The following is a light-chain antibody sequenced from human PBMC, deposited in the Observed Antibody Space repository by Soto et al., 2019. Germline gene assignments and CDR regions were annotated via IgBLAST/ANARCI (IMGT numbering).Light chain of an antibody. J-gene: IGKJ4*01. CDR3: QQANSFPLT. V-gene: IGKV1-12*01. CDR1: QSLNSF. Sequence: DIQMTQSPSSVSASVGDRVAITCRASQSLNSFLNWYQQKPGKAPKXLIYAASSLQSGVPSRFSGSGSGTDFTITISSLQPEDFETYYCQQANSFPLTFGGGTKVDIK. CDR2: AAS.